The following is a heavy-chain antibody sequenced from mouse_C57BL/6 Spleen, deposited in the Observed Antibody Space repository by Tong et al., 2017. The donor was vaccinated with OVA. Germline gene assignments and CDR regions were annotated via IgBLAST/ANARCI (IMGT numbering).Heavy chain of an antibody. V-gene: IGHV14-3*01. CDR1: GFNIKNTY. CDR3: ARPNYYGSSYVDY. CDR2: IDPANGNT. Sequence: EVQLQESVAELVRPGASVKLSCTASGFNIKNTYMHWVKQRPEQGLEWIGRIDPANGNTKYAPKFKGKATLTVDQSSSTAYMQLSSLTSEDSAVYFCARPNYYGSSYVDYWGQGTTLTVSS. J-gene: IGHJ2*01. D-gene: IGHD1-1*01.